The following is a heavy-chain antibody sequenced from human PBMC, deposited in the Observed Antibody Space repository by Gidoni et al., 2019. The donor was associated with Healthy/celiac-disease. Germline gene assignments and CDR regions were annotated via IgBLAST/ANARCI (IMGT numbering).Heavy chain of an antibody. V-gene: IGHV1-2*02. CDR2: INPNSGGT. CDR1: GYTFTGYY. J-gene: IGHJ6*02. CDR3: AREGGIIAARPPYGMDV. D-gene: IGHD6-6*01. Sequence: QVQLVQSGAEVKKPGASVKVSCKASGYTFTGYYMHWVRQAPGQGLEWMGWINPNSGGTNYAQKFQGRVTMTRDTSISTAYMELSRLRSDDTAVYYCAREGGIIAARPPYGMDVWGQGTTVTVSS.